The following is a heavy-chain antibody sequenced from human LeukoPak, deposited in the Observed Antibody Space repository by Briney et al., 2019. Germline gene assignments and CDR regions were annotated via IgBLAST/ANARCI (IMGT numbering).Heavy chain of an antibody. J-gene: IGHJ3*02. CDR2: ISSSSSYT. CDR1: GFTFSDYY. D-gene: IGHD4-17*01. CDR3: AREGYGDYVYAFDI. V-gene: IGHV3-11*05. Sequence: SRGSLRLSSAASGFTFSDYYMSWIRQAPGKGLEWVSYISSSSSYTNYADSVKGRFTISRDNAKNSLYLQMNSLRAEDTAVYYCAREGYGDYVYAFDIWGQGTMVTVSS.